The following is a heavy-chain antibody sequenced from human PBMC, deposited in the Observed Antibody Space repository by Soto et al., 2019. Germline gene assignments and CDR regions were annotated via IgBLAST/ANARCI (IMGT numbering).Heavy chain of an antibody. D-gene: IGHD5-12*01. CDR2: IIPIFGTT. CDR3: ARGLLSTMFDP. Sequence: SVKVYCKVSGGTFGNIVMSWVRQAPGQGLEWMGRIIPIFGTTNYAQQFQGRVTISADESTTTAYIELSSLTSEDTAVSYCARGLLSTMFDPWGQGTLVTVSS. V-gene: IGHV1-69*13. J-gene: IGHJ5*02. CDR1: GGTFGNIV.